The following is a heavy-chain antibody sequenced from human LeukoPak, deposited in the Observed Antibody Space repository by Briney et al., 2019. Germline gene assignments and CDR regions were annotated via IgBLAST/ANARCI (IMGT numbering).Heavy chain of an antibody. V-gene: IGHV3-23*01. D-gene: IGHD6-6*01. Sequence: GGSLRLSCAASGFTFSSYGLSCVRQAPGKGLEWVSAISDSGSDTYYADSVKGRFTISKDNSKNTLYLQMNSLRAEDTAVYYCAKRVPYSSSSVYFDSWGQGTLVTVSS. J-gene: IGHJ4*02. CDR2: ISDSGSDT. CDR3: AKRVPYSSSSVYFDS. CDR1: GFTFSSYG.